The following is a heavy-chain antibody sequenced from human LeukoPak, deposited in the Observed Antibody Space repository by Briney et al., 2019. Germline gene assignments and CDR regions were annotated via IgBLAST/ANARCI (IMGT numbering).Heavy chain of an antibody. CDR1: GFTVSNNY. CDR3: ARDAPPFICSGCHFDAFDI. CDR2: IMEDGSVK. V-gene: IGHV3-7*01. Sequence: PGGSLRLSCAASGFTVSNNYMSWVRQAPGKGLEWVANIMEDGSVKNYVDSVKGRFTISRDNAENSLYLEMNSLRAEDTAVYYCARDAPPFICSGCHFDAFDIWGQGTMVTVSS. D-gene: IGHD2-15*01. J-gene: IGHJ3*02.